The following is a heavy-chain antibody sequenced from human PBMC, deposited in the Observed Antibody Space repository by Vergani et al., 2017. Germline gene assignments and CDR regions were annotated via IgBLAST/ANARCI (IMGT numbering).Heavy chain of an antibody. J-gene: IGHJ5*02. CDR2: VNPNSGGT. Sequence: QVQLVQSGAEVKKPGASVKVSCKASGYTFTDYYMHWVRQAPGQGLERMGWVNPNSGGTNYAQKFQGRVTMTRDTSISTAYMELSRLRSDDTAVYYCARGQGGSGLLFHPWGQGTLVTVSS. D-gene: IGHD2-15*01. V-gene: IGHV1-2*02. CDR3: ARGQGGSGLLFHP. CDR1: GYTFTDYY.